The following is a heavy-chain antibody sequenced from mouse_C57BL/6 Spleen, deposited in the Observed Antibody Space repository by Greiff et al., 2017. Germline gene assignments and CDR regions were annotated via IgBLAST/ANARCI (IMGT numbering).Heavy chain of an antibody. J-gene: IGHJ3*01. CDR3: ATSYYGYRWFAY. Sequence: VKLQQPGAALVKPGASVKLSCKASGYTFTSYWMHWVKQRPGQGLEWIGLINPNSGSTNYNEQSKSKAELTVDKSSSTAYMQLSSLTSEDSAVYYCATSYYGYRWFAYWGQGTLVTVSA. CDR1: GYTFTSYW. D-gene: IGHD2-9*01. V-gene: IGHV1-64*01. CDR2: INPNSGST.